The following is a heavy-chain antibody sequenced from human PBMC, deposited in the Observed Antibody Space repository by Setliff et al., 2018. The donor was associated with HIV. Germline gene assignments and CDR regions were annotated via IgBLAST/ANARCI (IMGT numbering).Heavy chain of an antibody. V-gene: IGHV1-18*01. CDR1: GYTFTSYG. D-gene: IGHD3-22*01. J-gene: IGHJ3*02. CDR3: ARDDSSGLRGALDI. Sequence: GASVKVSCKPSGYTFTSYGITWVRQAPGQGLEWMGWISTYHGNTKYALNVQGRVTMTTDASTSTAYMELRSLRSDDTAVYYCARDDSSGLRGALDIWGQGTMVTVSS. CDR2: ISTYHGNT.